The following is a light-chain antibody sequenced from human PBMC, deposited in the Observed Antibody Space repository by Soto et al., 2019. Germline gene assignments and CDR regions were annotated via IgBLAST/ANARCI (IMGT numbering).Light chain of an antibody. V-gene: IGKV1-5*01. Sequence: DIQMTQSPSTLSASVGDRVTITCRASQSISSWLAWYQQKPGKAPKLLIYDASSLESGVPSRFSGSGSGTEFTLTIISLQADDFATYYCQQYNSYSRGTFGQGTRLEIK. CDR2: DAS. CDR1: QSISSW. J-gene: IGKJ5*01. CDR3: QQYNSYSRGT.